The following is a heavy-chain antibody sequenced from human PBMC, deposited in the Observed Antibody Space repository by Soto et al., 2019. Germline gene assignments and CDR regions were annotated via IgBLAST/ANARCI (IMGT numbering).Heavy chain of an antibody. V-gene: IGHV4-59*01. CDR3: VRVAYGGLLDY. CDR2: IHYTGTT. CDR1: RGSINNSY. D-gene: IGHD4-17*01. J-gene: IGHJ4*02. Sequence: SETLSLTCTVSRGSINNSYWTWIRQPPGKRLEWIGYIHYTGTTNHNPSLRGRVTMSVDTSNNQFSLKLSSVTAADTAVYYCVRVAYGGLLDYWGPGNMVTVSS.